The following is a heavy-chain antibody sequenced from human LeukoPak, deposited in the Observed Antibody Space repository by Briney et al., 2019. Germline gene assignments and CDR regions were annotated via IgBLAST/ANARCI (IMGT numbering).Heavy chain of an antibody. CDR1: GFTFSIYA. V-gene: IGHV3-23*01. CDR3: AKDRPNYYESNGDYYRRNGDS. Sequence: GGSLRLSCAASGFTFSIYAMSWVRQAPGKGLEWVSSITSRDGGTFYTDPVKGRFTIPRDNSKNMLYLQMNSLRAEDTAIYYCAKDRPNYYESNGDYYRRNGDSWGQGTLVTVSS. CDR2: ITSRDGGT. D-gene: IGHD3-22*01. J-gene: IGHJ5*01.